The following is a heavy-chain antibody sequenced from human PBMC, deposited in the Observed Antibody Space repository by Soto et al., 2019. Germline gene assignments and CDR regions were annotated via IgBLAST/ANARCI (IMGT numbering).Heavy chain of an antibody. V-gene: IGHV1-69*06. Sequence: QVQLVQSGAEVKKPGSSVKVSCKASGGTFSSYAISWVQQAPGQGLEWMGGIIPIFGTANYAQKFQGRVTITADKSTSTAYMELSSLRSEDTAVYYCARGWILSGSGVFDAFDIWGQGTMVTVSS. CDR3: ARGWILSGSGVFDAFDI. CDR2: IIPIFGTA. CDR1: GGTFSSYA. J-gene: IGHJ3*02. D-gene: IGHD2-15*01.